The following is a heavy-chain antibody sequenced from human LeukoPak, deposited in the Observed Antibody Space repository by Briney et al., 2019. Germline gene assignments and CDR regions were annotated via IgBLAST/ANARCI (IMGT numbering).Heavy chain of an antibody. D-gene: IGHD3-10*01. V-gene: IGHV4-59*01. Sequence: SETLSLTCTVSGDSFSSYYWTWIRQPPGKGLERRGYVFYSGSTKYNPSLKSRVTISADTSKKQVSLKVSSVTAADTAMYYCARVVDGVYGSWIDPWGQGTLVTVPS. CDR1: GDSFSSYY. CDR3: ARVVDGVYGSWIDP. CDR2: VFYSGST. J-gene: IGHJ5*02.